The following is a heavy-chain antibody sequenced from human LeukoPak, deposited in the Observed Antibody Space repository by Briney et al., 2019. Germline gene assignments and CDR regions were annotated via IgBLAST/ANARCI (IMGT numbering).Heavy chain of an antibody. V-gene: IGHV4-39*07. CDR2: IYYSGST. J-gene: IGHJ5*02. CDR1: GGSISSSSYY. D-gene: IGHD3-10*01. CDR3: ARVDTMVRGSMVPSEP. Sequence: SETLSLTCTVSGGSISSSSYYWGWIRQPPGKGLEWIGSIYYSGSTYYNPSLKSRVTISVDTSKNQFSLKLSSVTAADTAVYYCARVDTMVRGSMVPSEPWGQGTLVTVSS.